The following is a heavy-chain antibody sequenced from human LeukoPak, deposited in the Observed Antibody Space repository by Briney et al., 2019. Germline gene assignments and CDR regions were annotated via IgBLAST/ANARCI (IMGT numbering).Heavy chain of an antibody. CDR1: GGSFSGYY. V-gene: IGHV4-34*01. CDR3: ASCDSSGYYYLDH. D-gene: IGHD3-22*01. Sequence: SETLSLTCAVYGGSFSGYYWSWIRQPPGKGLEWIGEINHSGSTNYNPSLKSRVTISVDTSKNQFSLKLSSVTAADTAVYYCASCDSSGYYYLDHWGQGTLVTVSS. CDR2: INHSGST. J-gene: IGHJ4*02.